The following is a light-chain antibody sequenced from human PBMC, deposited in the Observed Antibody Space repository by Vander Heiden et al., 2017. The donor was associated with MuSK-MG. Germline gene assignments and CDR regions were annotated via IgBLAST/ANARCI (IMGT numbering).Light chain of an antibody. J-gene: IGKJ1*01. CDR2: TAS. V-gene: IGKV1-39*01. Sequence: DTQITQSPSSLSASLGDRVTITCRASQNINNYVNWYQQKTGEAPKVLIYTASNLHSGVPSRFSGRGSGTDFTLTISSLQSEDTATYFCQQSFKTPWTFGQGTKVEIK. CDR3: QQSFKTPWT. CDR1: QNINNY.